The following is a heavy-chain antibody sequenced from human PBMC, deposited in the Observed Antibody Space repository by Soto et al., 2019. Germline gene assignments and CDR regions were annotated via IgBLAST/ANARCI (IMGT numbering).Heavy chain of an antibody. V-gene: IGHV3-23*01. CDR2: ISDSGGST. CDR1: GFTFSRYG. D-gene: IGHD6-6*01. J-gene: IGHJ4*01. CDR3: AKDLVSSSTNFDS. Sequence: GGSLRLSCAASGFTFSRYGMTWVRQAPGKGLEWVSTISDSGGSTYYANSVKGRFTISRDNSKNTLYLQIKSLRAEDTAVYYCAKDLVSSSTNFDSWGHGTLVTVSS.